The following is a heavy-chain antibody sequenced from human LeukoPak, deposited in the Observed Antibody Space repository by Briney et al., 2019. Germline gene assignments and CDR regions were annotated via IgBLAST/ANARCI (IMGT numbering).Heavy chain of an antibody. J-gene: IGHJ4*02. V-gene: IGHV3-30*18. CDR2: ISHDGSNK. CDR1: GFSFSRFG. D-gene: IGHD3-10*01. CDR3: GKGQWFGELLPFDY. Sequence: GRSLRLSCAASGFSFSRFGMHWVRQAPGKGLEWVAVISHDGSNKHYADSVKGRFTMSRDNSKNTVYLQMNSLRGEDTAVYYCGKGQWFGELLPFDYWSQGALVSVSS.